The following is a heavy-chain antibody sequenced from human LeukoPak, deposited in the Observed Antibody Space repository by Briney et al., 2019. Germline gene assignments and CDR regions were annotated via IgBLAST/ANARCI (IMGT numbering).Heavy chain of an antibody. CDR2: ISTRDTFI. Sequence: PGGSLRLSCAATGLSVSSNFMSWVRQAPGKGLEWVSSISTRDTFINYADSVKGRFTISRDNAKNSLFLQMTSLRAEDTAMYYCARWKPRSDALDVWGKGTMVMVSS. J-gene: IGHJ3*01. CDR1: GLSVSSNF. V-gene: IGHV3-21*01. D-gene: IGHD1-1*01. CDR3: ARWKPRSDALDV.